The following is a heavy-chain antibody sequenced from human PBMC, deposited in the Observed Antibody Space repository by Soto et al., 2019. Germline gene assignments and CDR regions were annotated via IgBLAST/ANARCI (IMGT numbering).Heavy chain of an antibody. J-gene: IGHJ4*02. CDR1: GGSISSSSYY. CDR3: ARHDGVAGTPPYFDY. CDR2: IYYSGST. Sequence: SETLSLTCTVSGGSISSSSYYWGWIRQPPGKGLEWIGSIYYSGSTYYNPSLKSRVTISVDTSKNQYSLKLSSVTAADTAVYYCARHDGVAGTPPYFDYWGQGTLVTVSS. D-gene: IGHD6-19*01. V-gene: IGHV4-39*01.